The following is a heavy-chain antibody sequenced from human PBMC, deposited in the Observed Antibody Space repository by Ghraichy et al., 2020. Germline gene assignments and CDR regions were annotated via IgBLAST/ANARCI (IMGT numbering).Heavy chain of an antibody. CDR1: GFIVSNHW. D-gene: IGHD5/OR15-5a*01. V-gene: IGHV3-7*01. CDR3: ARLMGTSTIWDY. J-gene: IGHJ4*02. Sequence: LSLTCAVSGFIVSNHWMSWVRQAPGKGLEWVASIRPDGSDKYYLDSVRGRFTISRDSATNSLYLQMHSLRAEDTALYFCARLMGTSTIWDYWGQGTLVNGSS. CDR2: IRPDGSDK.